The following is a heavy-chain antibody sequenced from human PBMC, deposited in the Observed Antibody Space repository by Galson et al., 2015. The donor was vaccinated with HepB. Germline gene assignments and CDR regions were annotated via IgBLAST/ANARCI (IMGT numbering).Heavy chain of an antibody. CDR3: ARGIWELRWSTETWFDP. J-gene: IGHJ5*02. CDR2: MNPNSDDT. Sequence: SVKVSCKASGYTFTSYDVHWVRQAPGQGLEWMGWMNPNSDDTDYAQMFQGRVTMTRNTSISTAYLELSSLRSDDTAIYYCARGIWELRWSTETWFDPWGQGTLVTVSA. D-gene: IGHD4-23*01. V-gene: IGHV1-8*01. CDR1: GYTFTSYD.